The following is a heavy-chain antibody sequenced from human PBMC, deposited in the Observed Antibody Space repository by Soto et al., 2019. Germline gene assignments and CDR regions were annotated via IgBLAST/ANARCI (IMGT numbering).Heavy chain of an antibody. CDR3: AADVYSSPNWYGMDV. J-gene: IGHJ6*02. CDR2: VVVGSGDT. D-gene: IGHD4-4*01. Sequence: QMQLVQSGPEVKKPGTSVKVSCKASGFICINSVVQWVRQARGQGLEWIGWVVVGSGDTNLAQKFQGRVTITRDMSAGTAYMELSDLRSEDTAVYYCAADVYSSPNWYGMDVWGQGTTVTVSS. CDR1: GFICINSV. V-gene: IGHV1-58*01.